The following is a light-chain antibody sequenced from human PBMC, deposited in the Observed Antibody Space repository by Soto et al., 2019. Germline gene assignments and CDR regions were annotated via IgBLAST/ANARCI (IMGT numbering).Light chain of an antibody. V-gene: IGLV2-8*01. Sequence: QSALTQPPSASGSPGQSVTISCTGTSSDLGSYNHVSWYQQHPGKAPKLIIYDVTKRPSGVPDRFSGSKSGTTASLTVSGLQAEDEADYYCASYAGSFSWVFGGGTQLTVL. CDR3: ASYAGSFSWV. J-gene: IGLJ3*02. CDR1: SSDLGSYNH. CDR2: DVT.